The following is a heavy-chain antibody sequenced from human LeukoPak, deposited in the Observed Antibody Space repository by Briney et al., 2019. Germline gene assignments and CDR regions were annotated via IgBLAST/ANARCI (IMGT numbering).Heavy chain of an antibody. CDR1: GFTFRNYA. V-gene: IGHV3-30*18. D-gene: IGHD1-14*01. Sequence: PGRSLRLSCAASGFTFRNYAMHWVRQTPGKGLEWVAVISYDGSRKFYADSVKGRFTISRDNSKNTLNLQMNSLRAEDTAVYYCTKDSAGLDYYFDFWGQGNLVTVSS. J-gene: IGHJ4*02. CDR2: ISYDGSRK. CDR3: TKDSAGLDYYFDF.